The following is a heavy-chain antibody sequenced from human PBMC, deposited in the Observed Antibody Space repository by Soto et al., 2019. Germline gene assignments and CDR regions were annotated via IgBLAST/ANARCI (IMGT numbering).Heavy chain of an antibody. CDR3: ARRYGPGFDY. J-gene: IGHJ4*02. D-gene: IGHD4-17*01. Sequence: SETLSLTCTVSGGSISSYYWSWIRQPPGKGLGWIGYIYYSGSTNYNPSLKSRVTISVDTSKNQFSLKLSSVTAADTAVYYCARRYGPGFDYWGQGTLVTVSS. CDR1: GGSISSYY. CDR2: IYYSGST. V-gene: IGHV4-59*08.